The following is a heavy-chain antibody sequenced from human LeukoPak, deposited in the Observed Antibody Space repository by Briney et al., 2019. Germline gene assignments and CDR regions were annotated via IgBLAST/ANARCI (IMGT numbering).Heavy chain of an antibody. D-gene: IGHD3-22*01. CDR2: INHSGST. Sequence: SETLSLTCAVHGGSFSGYYWSWIRQPPGKGLEWIGEINHSGSTNYNPSLKSRVTISVDTSKNQFSLKLSSVTAADTAVYYCARYYYDSSGYALDYWGQGTLVTVSS. V-gene: IGHV4-34*01. CDR1: GGSFSGYY. CDR3: ARYYYDSSGYALDY. J-gene: IGHJ4*02.